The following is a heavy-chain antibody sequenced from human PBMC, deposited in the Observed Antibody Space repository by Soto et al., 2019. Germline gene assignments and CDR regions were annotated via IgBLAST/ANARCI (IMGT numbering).Heavy chain of an antibody. CDR2: ISAYNGNT. Sequence: ASVKVSCKASGYTFTSYGISWVRQAPGQGLEWMGWISAYNGNTNYAQKLQGRVTMTTDTSTSTAYMELRSLRSDDTAVYYCARSLGIVVVVAATDAFDIWGQGTMVTVSS. CDR3: ARSLGIVVVVAATDAFDI. J-gene: IGHJ3*02. V-gene: IGHV1-18*01. D-gene: IGHD2-15*01. CDR1: GYTFTSYG.